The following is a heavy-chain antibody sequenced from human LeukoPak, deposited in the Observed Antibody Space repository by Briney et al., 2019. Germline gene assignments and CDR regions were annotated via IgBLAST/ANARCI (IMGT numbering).Heavy chain of an antibody. J-gene: IGHJ6*03. Sequence: SVKVSSKASGGTFSSYAISWVRQAPGQGLEWMGGIIPIFGTANYAQKFQGRVTITTDESTSTAYMELSSLRSEDTAVYYCARGEGYYPDYYYMDVWGKGTTVTVSS. CDR1: GGTFSSYA. V-gene: IGHV1-69*05. CDR2: IIPIFGTA. D-gene: IGHD1-26*01. CDR3: ARGEGYYPDYYYMDV.